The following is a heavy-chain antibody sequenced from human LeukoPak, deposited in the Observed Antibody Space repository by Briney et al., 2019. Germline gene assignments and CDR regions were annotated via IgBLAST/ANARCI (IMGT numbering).Heavy chain of an antibody. D-gene: IGHD2-21*02. CDR1: GGPISSYF. CDR3: ARHLAVRTAPFDY. CDR2: IYYSGST. Sequence: SETPSLTCTVSGGPISSYFWSWIRQPPGKGLEWIGYIYYSGSTNYSPSLQSRVTISVDTSKNQFSLTLRSVTAADTAVYYCARHLAVRTAPFDYWGQGTLVTVSS. V-gene: IGHV4-59*08. J-gene: IGHJ4*02.